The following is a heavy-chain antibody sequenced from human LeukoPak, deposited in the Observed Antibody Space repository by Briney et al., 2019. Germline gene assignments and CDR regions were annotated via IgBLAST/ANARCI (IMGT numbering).Heavy chain of an antibody. D-gene: IGHD5-24*01. Sequence: GASVKVSCKASGYTFTNYYIHWVRQAPGQGLEWMGIINPSAGNTNYAQNFQGRVTMTRDTSTSTVYMELGSLRSEDTAVYYCARVRDGYNDAYDIWGQGTMVTVPS. V-gene: IGHV1-46*01. J-gene: IGHJ3*02. CDR1: GYTFTNYY. CDR2: INPSAGNT. CDR3: ARVRDGYNDAYDI.